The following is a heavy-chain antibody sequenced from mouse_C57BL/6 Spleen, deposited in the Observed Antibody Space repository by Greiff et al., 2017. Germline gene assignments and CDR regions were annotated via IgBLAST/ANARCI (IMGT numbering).Heavy chain of an antibody. D-gene: IGHD2-1*01. J-gene: IGHJ4*01. CDR3: APIYYGNYETMDY. V-gene: IGHV14-3*01. CDR2: IDPANGNT. Sequence: EVQLQQSVAELVRPGASVKLSCTASGFNIKNTYMHWVKQRPEQGLEWIGRIDPANGNTKYAPKFQGKATITAETSSNTAYLQLSSLTSEDTAIYYCAPIYYGNYETMDYWGQGTSVTVSS. CDR1: GFNIKNTY.